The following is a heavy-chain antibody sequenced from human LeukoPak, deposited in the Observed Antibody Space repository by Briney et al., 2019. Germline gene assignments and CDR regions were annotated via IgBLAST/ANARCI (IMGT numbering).Heavy chain of an antibody. D-gene: IGHD6-19*01. Sequence: SETLSLTCTVSGGSISSYYWSWIRQPPGKGLEWIGYIYYSGSTNYNPSLKSRVTISVDTSKNQFSLKLSSVTAADTAVYYCARLGWPFDYWGQGTLVTVSS. CDR3: ARLGWPFDY. J-gene: IGHJ4*02. CDR1: GGSISSYY. CDR2: IYYSGST. V-gene: IGHV4-59*08.